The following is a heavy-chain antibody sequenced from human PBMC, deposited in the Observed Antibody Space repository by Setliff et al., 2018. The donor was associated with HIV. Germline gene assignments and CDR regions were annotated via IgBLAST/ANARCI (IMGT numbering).Heavy chain of an antibody. CDR3: ARDGSSYYGSGSYTWFDP. D-gene: IGHD3-10*01. J-gene: IGHJ5*02. V-gene: IGHV1-18*01. CDR1: GYTFTSYG. Sequence: ASVKVSCKASGYTFTSYGISWVRQAPGQGLEWMGWISAYNGNTGYAQKFQGRVTMTRKISISTAYMELSSLRSEDTAVYYCARDGSSYYGSGSYTWFDPWGQGTLVTVSS. CDR2: ISAYNGNT.